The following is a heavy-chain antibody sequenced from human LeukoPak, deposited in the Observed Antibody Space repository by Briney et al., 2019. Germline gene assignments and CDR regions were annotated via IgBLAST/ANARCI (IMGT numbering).Heavy chain of an antibody. Sequence: GGTLRLSCAASGYTFSNYGMNWVRQAPGKGLEWVSGITGRGENTYYADSVKGRFTISRDNSKNTLYLQMNSLRAEGAAIYYCARDRRLASFDYGGQGTLVTVSS. CDR1: GYTFSNYG. CDR3: ARDRRLASFDY. V-gene: IGHV3-23*01. J-gene: IGHJ4*02. CDR2: ITGRGENT. D-gene: IGHD6-25*01.